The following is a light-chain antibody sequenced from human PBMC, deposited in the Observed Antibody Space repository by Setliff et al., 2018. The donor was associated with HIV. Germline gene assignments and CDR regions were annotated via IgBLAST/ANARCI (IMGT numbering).Light chain of an antibody. CDR2: EGS. Sequence: QSALTQPASVSGSPGQSITISCTGTSSDVGSYNLVSWYQQHPGKAPKLMIYEGSKRPSGVSNRSSGSKSGNTASLTISGLQAEDEADYYCCSYAGSSTFEWVYGGGTKVTVL. J-gene: IGLJ3*02. V-gene: IGLV2-23*03. CDR1: SSDVGSYNL. CDR3: CSYAGSSTFEWV.